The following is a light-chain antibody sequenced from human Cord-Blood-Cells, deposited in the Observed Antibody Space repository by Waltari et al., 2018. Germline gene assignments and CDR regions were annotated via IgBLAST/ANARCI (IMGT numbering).Light chain of an antibody. V-gene: IGKV1-39*01. CDR1: QSISSY. CDR3: QQSYSTPLT. J-gene: IGKJ4*01. CDR2: AAS. Sequence: DIQMTQSPSSLSASVGERVTITCRASQSISSYLNWYQQKPGKAPKLLIYAASSLQSGVPSRFSGSGSGTDFTLTISSLQPKDFATYYCQQSYSTPLTFGGGTKVEIK.